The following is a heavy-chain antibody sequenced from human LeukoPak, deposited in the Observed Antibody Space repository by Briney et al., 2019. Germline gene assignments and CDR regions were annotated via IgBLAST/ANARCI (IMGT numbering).Heavy chain of an antibody. Sequence: RPGGSLRLSCAASGFTFSNAWMSWVRQAPGKGLEWVGRIKSKTDGGTTDYAAPVKGRFTISRDDSKNTLYLQMNSLKTEDTAVYYCTTGTGADTYYYGSGSYGYFDYWGQGTLVTVSS. CDR3: TTGTGADTYYYGSGSYGYFDY. J-gene: IGHJ4*02. D-gene: IGHD3-10*01. CDR1: GFTFSNAW. V-gene: IGHV3-15*01. CDR2: IKSKTDGGTT.